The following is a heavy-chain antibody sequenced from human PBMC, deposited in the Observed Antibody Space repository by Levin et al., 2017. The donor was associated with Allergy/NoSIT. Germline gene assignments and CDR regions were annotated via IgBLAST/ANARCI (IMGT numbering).Heavy chain of an antibody. J-gene: IGHJ3*02. D-gene: IGHD2-15*01. CDR1: GFTFSSYG. CDR2: ISYDGSNK. CDR3: ASGDIVVVVAASLGAFDI. V-gene: IGHV3-30*03. Sequence: GESLKISCAASGFTFSSYGMHWVRQAPGKGLEWVAVISYDGSNKYYADSVKGRFTISRDNSKNTLYLQMNSLRAEDTAVYYCASGDIVVVVAASLGAFDIWGQGTMVTVSS.